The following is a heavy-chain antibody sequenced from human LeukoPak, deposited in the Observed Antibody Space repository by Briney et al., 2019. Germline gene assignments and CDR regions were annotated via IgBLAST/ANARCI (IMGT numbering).Heavy chain of an antibody. CDR2: IWYDGNNK. CDR3: AAGATSCPDY. Sequence: GGSLRLSCAASGFTFSSYGMHWVRQAPGKGLEWVAIIWYDGNNKYYADSVKGRFTISRANSKNTLYLQMNSLRAEDTAVYYCAAGATSCPDYWGQGTLVTVSS. D-gene: IGHD2-2*01. CDR1: GFTFSSYG. V-gene: IGHV3-30*02. J-gene: IGHJ4*02.